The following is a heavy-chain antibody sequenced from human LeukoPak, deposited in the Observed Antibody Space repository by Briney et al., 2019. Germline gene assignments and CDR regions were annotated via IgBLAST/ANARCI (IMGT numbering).Heavy chain of an antibody. J-gene: IGHJ4*02. D-gene: IGHD6-13*01. V-gene: IGHV3-23*01. CDR2: ISGSGGST. CDR1: GFTFSSYG. CDR3: ARSPRIGSSWYGNHPPPNPLDY. Sequence: AGGSLRLSCAASGFTFSSYGMSWVRQAPGKGLEWVSAISGSGGSTYYADSVKGRFTISRDNSKNTLYLQMNSLRAEDTAVYYCARSPRIGSSWYGNHPPPNPLDYWGQGTLVTVSS.